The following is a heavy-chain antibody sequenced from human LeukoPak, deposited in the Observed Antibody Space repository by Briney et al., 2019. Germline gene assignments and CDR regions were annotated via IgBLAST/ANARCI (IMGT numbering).Heavy chain of an antibody. Sequence: GGSLRLSCAASGFTFSSYAMSWVRQAPGKGLEWVSAISGSGGSTYYADSMKGRFTISRDNSKNTLYLQMNSLRAEDTAVYYCTSGGIAAADPWGQGTLVTVSS. D-gene: IGHD6-13*01. J-gene: IGHJ5*02. V-gene: IGHV3-23*01. CDR1: GFTFSSYA. CDR3: TSGGIAAADP. CDR2: ISGSGGST.